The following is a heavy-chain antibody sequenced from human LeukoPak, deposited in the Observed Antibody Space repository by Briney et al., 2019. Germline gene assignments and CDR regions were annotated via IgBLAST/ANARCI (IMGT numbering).Heavy chain of an antibody. CDR2: ISGRGGST. CDR3: AKRIATYDSSGIDY. J-gene: IGHJ4*02. Sequence: GGSLRLSFAASGITFSSYAMSWVRQPPGKGLEWVSGISGRGGSTYYADSLKGRLTISRDNSRNTLYLQINSLRAKDTAVYYCAKRIATYDSSGIDYWGQGTLVTVSS. D-gene: IGHD3-22*01. CDR1: GITFSSYA. V-gene: IGHV3-23*01.